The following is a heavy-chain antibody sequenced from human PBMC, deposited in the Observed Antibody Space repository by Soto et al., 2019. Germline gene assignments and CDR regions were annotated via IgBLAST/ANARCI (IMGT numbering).Heavy chain of an antibody. Sequence: QITLKESGPTRVKPTQTLTLTCTFSGFSLSTSGVGVGWIRQPPGKALEWLVVIYWDDDKRYSPSLQNRLTITNDTSNNQVVLTLTNLDPVDTATYYCAHRSLSSGTYWDGGYFDYWGQGTLVTVSS. V-gene: IGHV2-5*02. CDR2: IYWDDDK. CDR1: GFSLSTSGVG. J-gene: IGHJ4*02. D-gene: IGHD1-26*01. CDR3: AHRSLSSGTYWDGGYFDY.